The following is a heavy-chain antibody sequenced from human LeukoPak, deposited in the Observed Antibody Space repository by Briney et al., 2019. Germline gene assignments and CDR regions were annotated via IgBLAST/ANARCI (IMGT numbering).Heavy chain of an antibody. Sequence: GGSLRLSCAASGFTFSSYAMHWVRQAPGKGLEWVAVISYDGSNEYYVDSVKGRFSISRDNSMKTLYLQMNSLRAEDTAVYYCAKDLTPYLYGGSSADYWGQGTLVTVSS. D-gene: IGHD4-23*01. CDR3: AKDLTPYLYGGSSADY. V-gene: IGHV3-30*18. CDR1: GFTFSSYA. J-gene: IGHJ4*02. CDR2: ISYDGSNE.